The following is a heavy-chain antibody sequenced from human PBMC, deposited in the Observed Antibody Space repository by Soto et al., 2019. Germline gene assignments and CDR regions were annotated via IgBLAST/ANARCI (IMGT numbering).Heavy chain of an antibody. CDR1: GGSISSGGYY. D-gene: IGHD4-4*01. V-gene: IGHV4-31*03. Sequence: SETLSLTCTVSGGSISSGGYYWSWIRQHPGKGLEWIGYIYYSGSTYYNPSLKSRVTISVDTSKNQFSLKLSSVTAADTAVYYCARGRVRTVTNTGHWFDPWGQGTLVTVSS. J-gene: IGHJ5*02. CDR2: IYYSGST. CDR3: ARGRVRTVTNTGHWFDP.